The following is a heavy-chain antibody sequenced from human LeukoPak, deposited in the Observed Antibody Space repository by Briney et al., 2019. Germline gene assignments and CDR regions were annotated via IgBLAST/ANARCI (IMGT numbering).Heavy chain of an antibody. J-gene: IGHJ6*02. Sequence: GGSLRLSCAASGFTFSSYGMHWVRQAPGKGLEWAAVISYDGSNKYYADSVKGRFTISRDNSKNTLYLQMNSLRAEDTAVYYCATAFVVVPAANPYDYYYGMDVWGQGTTVTVSS. CDR3: ATAFVVVPAANPYDYYYGMDV. D-gene: IGHD2-2*01. CDR2: ISYDGSNK. V-gene: IGHV3-30*03. CDR1: GFTFSSYG.